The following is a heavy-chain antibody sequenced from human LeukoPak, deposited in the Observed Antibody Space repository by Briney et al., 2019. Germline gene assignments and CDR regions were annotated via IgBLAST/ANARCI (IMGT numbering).Heavy chain of an antibody. D-gene: IGHD3-3*01. CDR3: ARVSYDFNYFDY. CDR1: GGSISSGGHH. J-gene: IGHJ4*02. Sequence: PSDTLSLTCTVSGGSISSGGHHWSWIRQHPGKALEGIGYIYYSGSTCYNPSLKSRVTISVDTSKNQFSLKLSSVTAADTAVYYCARVSYDFNYFDYWGQGTLVTVSS. V-gene: IGHV4-31*03. CDR2: IYYSGST.